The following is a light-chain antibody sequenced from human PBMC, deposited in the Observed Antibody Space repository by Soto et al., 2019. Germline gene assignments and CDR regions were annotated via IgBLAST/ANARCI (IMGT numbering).Light chain of an antibody. CDR1: SGHSSYA. CDR3: QTWGTGILV. V-gene: IGLV4-69*01. J-gene: IGLJ2*01. CDR2: LNGDGSH. Sequence: QSVLTQSPSASASLGASVKLTCTLSSGHSSYAIAWHQQQPEKGPRYLMKLNGDGSHSKGDGIPDRFSGSSSGAERYLTISSLQSEDEADYYCQTWGTGILVFGGGTKLTVL.